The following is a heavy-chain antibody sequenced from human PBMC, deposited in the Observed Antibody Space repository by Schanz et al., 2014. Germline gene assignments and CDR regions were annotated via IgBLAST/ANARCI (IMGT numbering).Heavy chain of an antibody. Sequence: VQLVESGGGFVQPGGSLGLSCVVSGFTVSSDHMSWIRQAPGKGLEWVSYISGTTTYTNYADSVKGRFTISRDSAKNSLYLQMNSLRAEDTAVYYCAREQIMAAAGLVDYWGHGTLVTVSS. D-gene: IGHD6-13*01. CDR2: ISGTTTYT. CDR1: GFTVSSDH. J-gene: IGHJ4*01. V-gene: IGHV3-11*05. CDR3: AREQIMAAAGLVDY.